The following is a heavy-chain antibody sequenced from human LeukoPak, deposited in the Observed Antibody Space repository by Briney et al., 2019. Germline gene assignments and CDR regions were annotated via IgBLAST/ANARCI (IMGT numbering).Heavy chain of an antibody. CDR1: GYTFTGYY. CDR2: INPNSGGT. CDR3: ARVLESIAAAGTNDY. V-gene: IGHV1-2*03. Sequence: LVASVKVSCKASGYTFTGYYMHWVRQAPGQGLEWMGWINPNSGGTNYAQKFQGRVTMTRDTSISTAYMELSRLRSDDTAVYYCARVLESIAAAGTNDYWGQGTLVTVSS. D-gene: IGHD6-13*01. J-gene: IGHJ4*02.